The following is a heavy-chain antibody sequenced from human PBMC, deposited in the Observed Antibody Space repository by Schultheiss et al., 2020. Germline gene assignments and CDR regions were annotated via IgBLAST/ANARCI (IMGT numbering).Heavy chain of an antibody. CDR1: GFTFSSYA. V-gene: IGHV3-23*01. D-gene: IGHD3-10*01. J-gene: IGHJ6*02. Sequence: GESLKISCAASGFTFSSYAMSWVRQAPGKGLEWVSAISWNSGSIGYADSVKGRFTISRDNAKNSLYLQMNSLRAEDTAVYYCARDITYYYGSGSYYTSYYYYGMDVWGQGTTVTGYS. CDR3: ARDITYYYGSGSYYTSYYYYGMDV. CDR2: ISWNSGSI.